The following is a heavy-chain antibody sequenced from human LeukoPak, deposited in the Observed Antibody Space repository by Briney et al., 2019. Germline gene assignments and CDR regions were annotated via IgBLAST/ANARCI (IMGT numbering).Heavy chain of an antibody. Sequence: GESLKISCKASGYSFTNYWIGWVRQMPGKGLEWMGLIYPSDSDTRYSPSFQGQVTISADKSISTAYLQWSSLKASDTAMYFCARYANVDYFDYWGQGPLVTVSS. CDR1: GYSFTNYW. CDR3: ARYANVDYFDY. V-gene: IGHV5-51*01. J-gene: IGHJ4*02. CDR2: IYPSDSDT.